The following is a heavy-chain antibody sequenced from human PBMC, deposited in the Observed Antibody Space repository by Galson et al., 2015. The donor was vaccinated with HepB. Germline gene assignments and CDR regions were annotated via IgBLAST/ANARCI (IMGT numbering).Heavy chain of an antibody. CDR2: ISSSGSTI. D-gene: IGHD3-10*02. CDR3: ARVLVDYYDRTFDL. J-gene: IGHJ2*01. Sequence: SLRLSCAASGFTFSSYDMNWVRQAPGKGLEWVSYISSSGSTIYYADSVKGRFTISRDNAKNSLYLQMNSLRAEGTAVYYCARVLVDYYDRTFDLWGRGTLVTVSS. CDR1: GFTFSSYD. V-gene: IGHV3-48*03.